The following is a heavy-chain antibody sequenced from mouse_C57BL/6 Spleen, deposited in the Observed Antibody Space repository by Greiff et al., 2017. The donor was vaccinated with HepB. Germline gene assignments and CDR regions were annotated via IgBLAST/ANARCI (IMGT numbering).Heavy chain of an antibody. CDR1: GYTFTSYW. V-gene: IGHV1-55*01. CDR2: IYPGSGST. D-gene: IGHD2-4*01. Sequence: QVHVKQPGAELVKPGASVKMSCKASGYTFTSYWITWVKQRPGQGLEWIGDIYPGSGSTNYNEKFKSKATLTVDTSSSTAYMQLSSLTSEDSAVYYCARRDYQFAYWGQGTLVTVSA. J-gene: IGHJ3*01. CDR3: ARRDYQFAY.